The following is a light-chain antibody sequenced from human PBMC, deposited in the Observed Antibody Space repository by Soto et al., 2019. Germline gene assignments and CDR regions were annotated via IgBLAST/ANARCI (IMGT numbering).Light chain of an antibody. CDR1: QSISTW. CDR2: KAS. J-gene: IGKJ1*01. CDR3: QQYNSYSPT. Sequence: DIPMNQSPSTLSASVGDRVTIHCRASQSISTWLAWYQQEPGKAPKLLIHKASSLQSGVPSRFSGSGSGTDFTLTISSLHPDDFATYYCQQYNSYSPTFGQGTKVDIK. V-gene: IGKV1-5*03.